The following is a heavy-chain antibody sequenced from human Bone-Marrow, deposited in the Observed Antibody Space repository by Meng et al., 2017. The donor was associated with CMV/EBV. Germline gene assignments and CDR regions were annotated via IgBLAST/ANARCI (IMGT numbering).Heavy chain of an antibody. CDR2: IYYSGST. V-gene: IGHV4-61*01. J-gene: IGHJ6*02. CDR1: GCPVISGSYY. Sequence: GSLRLSCTVSGCPVISGSYYWSWIRQPPGKGLEWIGYIYYSGSTHYNPSLKSRVTISVDTSKNQFSLKLSSVTAADTAVYYCARDRGAYYDFWSGYYGPYYYYGMDVWGQGTTVTVSS. CDR3: ARDRGAYYDFWSGYYGPYYYYGMDV. D-gene: IGHD3-3*01.